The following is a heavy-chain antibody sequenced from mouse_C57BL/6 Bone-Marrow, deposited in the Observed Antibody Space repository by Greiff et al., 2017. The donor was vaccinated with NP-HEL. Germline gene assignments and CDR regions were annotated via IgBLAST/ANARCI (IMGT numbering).Heavy chain of an antibody. V-gene: IGHV1-61*01. D-gene: IGHD1-1*01. CDR1: GYTFTSYW. CDR2: IYPSDSET. CDR3: ARIDYGSLYWYFDV. J-gene: IGHJ1*03. Sequence: VQLQQPGAELVRPGSSVKLSCKASGYTFTSYWMAWVKQRPGQGLEWIGTIYPSDSETHYTQQFKDKATLTVDKSSSTAYLQLSSLTSEDSAVYYCARIDYGSLYWYFDVWGTGTTVTVSS.